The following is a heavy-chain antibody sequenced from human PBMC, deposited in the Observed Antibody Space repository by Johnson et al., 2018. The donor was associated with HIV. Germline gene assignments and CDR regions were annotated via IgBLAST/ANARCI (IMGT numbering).Heavy chain of an antibody. Sequence: MQLVESGGGLVQPGGSLRLSCAASGFTFSSYDMHWVRQATGKGLEWVSAIGTAGDTYYPGSVKGRFTISRENAKNSLYLQMNSLRAEDTALYYCARPLTGYSSGWHTGAGACDIWGQGTMVTVSS. J-gene: IGHJ3*02. V-gene: IGHV3-13*01. D-gene: IGHD6-19*01. CDR3: ARPLTGYSSGWHTGAGACDI. CDR2: IGTAGDT. CDR1: GFTFSSYD.